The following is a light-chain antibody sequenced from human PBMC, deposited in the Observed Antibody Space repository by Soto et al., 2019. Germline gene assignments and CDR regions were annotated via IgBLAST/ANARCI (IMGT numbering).Light chain of an antibody. J-gene: IGKJ5*01. CDR3: QQYGSSPIT. Sequence: EIVLTQSPGTLSLSPGERATLSCRASQSVDSSFLGWYQQKPGQAPRLLIYAASSRATGIPDRFSGSGSGTDFSLTISRLVPEDFAVYYCQQYGSSPITFGQGTRLEIK. CDR1: QSVDSSF. V-gene: IGKV3-20*01. CDR2: AAS.